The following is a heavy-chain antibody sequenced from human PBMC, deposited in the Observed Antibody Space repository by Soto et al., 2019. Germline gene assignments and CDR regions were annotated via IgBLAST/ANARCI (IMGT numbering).Heavy chain of an antibody. J-gene: IGHJ3*02. V-gene: IGHV2-70*04. D-gene: IGHD6-6*01. CDR2: IDWDDDK. CDR1: GLSLSTSGMR. CDR3: ARRHLVEDAFDI. Sequence: SGPTLVNPTQTLTLTCTFSGLSLSTSGMRVSWIRQPPGKALEWLARIDWDDDKFYRTSLKTRLTISKDTSKNQVVLTMTNMDPVDTAMYYCARRHLVEDAFDIWGQGTMVTVSS.